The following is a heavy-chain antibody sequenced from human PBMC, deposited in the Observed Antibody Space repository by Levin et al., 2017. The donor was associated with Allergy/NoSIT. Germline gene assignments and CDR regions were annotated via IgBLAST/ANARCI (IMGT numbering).Heavy chain of an antibody. D-gene: IGHD2-2*01. V-gene: IGHV3-30*18. CDR3: AKDSGAYCSSTSCYYYYYGMDV. CDR1: GFTFSSYG. J-gene: IGHJ6*02. Sequence: SCAASGFTFSSYGMHWVRQAPGKGLEWVAVISYDGSNKYYADSVKGRFTISRDNSKNTLYLQMNSLRAEDTAVYYCAKDSGAYCSSTSCYYYYYGMDVWGQGTTVTVSS. CDR2: ISYDGSNK.